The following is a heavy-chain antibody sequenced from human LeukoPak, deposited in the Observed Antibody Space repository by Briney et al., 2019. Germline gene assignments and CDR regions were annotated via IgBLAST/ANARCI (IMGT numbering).Heavy chain of an antibody. J-gene: IGHJ6*02. D-gene: IGHD4-17*01. V-gene: IGHV1-2*02. Sequence: ASVKVSCKASGYTFTGYYMHWVRQAPGQGLEWMGWINPNSGGTNYAQKFQGRVTMTRDTSISTAYMELRSLRSDDTAVYYCARGQLMTTGMDVWGQGTTVTVSS. CDR2: INPNSGGT. CDR1: GYTFTGYY. CDR3: ARGQLMTTGMDV.